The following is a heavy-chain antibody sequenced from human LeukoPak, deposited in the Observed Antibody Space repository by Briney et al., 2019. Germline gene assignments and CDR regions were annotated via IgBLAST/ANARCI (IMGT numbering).Heavy chain of an antibody. CDR2: IYYSGST. CDR1: GGSISSGDYY. Sequence: PSQTLSLTCTVSGGSISSGDYYWSWIRQPPGKGLGWIGYIYYSGSTYYNPSLKSRVTISVDTSKNQFSLKLSSVTAADTAVYYCARALGSGSSFDYWGQGTLVTVSS. J-gene: IGHJ4*02. D-gene: IGHD3-10*01. CDR3: ARALGSGSSFDY. V-gene: IGHV4-30-4*01.